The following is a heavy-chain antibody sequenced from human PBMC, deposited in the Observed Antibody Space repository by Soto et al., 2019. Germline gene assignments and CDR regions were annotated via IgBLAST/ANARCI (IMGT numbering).Heavy chain of an antibody. CDR2: IYYSGST. CDR3: ARHGGTLDNPHFDY. J-gene: IGHJ4*02. Sequence: QLQLQESGPGLVKPSETLSLTCTVSGGSISSSSYYWGWIRQPPGKGLEWIGSIYYSGSTYYNPSLKSRVTISVDTSKNQFSLKLSSVTAADTAVYYCARHGGTLDNPHFDYCGQGTLVTVSS. CDR1: GGSISSSSYY. V-gene: IGHV4-39*01. D-gene: IGHD3-16*01.